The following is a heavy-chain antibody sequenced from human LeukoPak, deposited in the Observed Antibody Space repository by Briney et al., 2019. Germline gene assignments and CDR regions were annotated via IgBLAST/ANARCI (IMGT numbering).Heavy chain of an antibody. D-gene: IGHD3-3*01. J-gene: IGHJ4*02. V-gene: IGHV3-23*01. CDR2: ISGSGGST. CDR3: AKDLTIFGVVTNFDY. CDR1: GFSFSSYA. Sequence: GSLRLSCAASGFSFSSYAMSWVRQAPGKGLEWVSAISGSGGSTYYADSVKGRFTISRDNSKNTLYLQMNSLRAEDTAVYYCAKDLTIFGVVTNFDYWGQGTLVTVSS.